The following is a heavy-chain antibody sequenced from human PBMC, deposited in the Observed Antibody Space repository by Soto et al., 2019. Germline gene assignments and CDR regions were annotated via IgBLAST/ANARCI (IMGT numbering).Heavy chain of an antibody. CDR3: ASAVPTYYGSGSYPDYFDY. V-gene: IGHV4-39*01. CDR2: IYYSGST. J-gene: IGHJ4*02. Sequence: QLQLQESGPGLVKPSETLSLTCTVSGGSISSSSYYWGWIRQPPGKGLEWIGSIYYSGSTYYNPSLKSRVTISVDTSTNQFSLKLSSVTAADTAVYYCASAVPTYYGSGSYPDYFDYWGQGTLVTVSS. D-gene: IGHD3-10*01. CDR1: GGSISSSSYY.